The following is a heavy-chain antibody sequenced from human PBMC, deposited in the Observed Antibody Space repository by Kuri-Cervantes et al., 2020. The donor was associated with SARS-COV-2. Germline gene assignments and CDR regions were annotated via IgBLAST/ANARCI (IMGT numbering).Heavy chain of an antibody. J-gene: IGHJ6*03. D-gene: IGHD6-19*01. V-gene: IGHV1-46*01. CDR1: GYTFTSYY. CDR2: INPSGGST. Sequence: ASVKVSCKASGYTFTSYYMHWVRQAPGQGLEWMGIINPSGGSTSYAQKFQGRVTMTRDTSTSTVYMELSSLRSKDTAVYYCARDRLIAVAGTGYYYMDVWGKGTTVTVSS. CDR3: ARDRLIAVAGTGYYYMDV.